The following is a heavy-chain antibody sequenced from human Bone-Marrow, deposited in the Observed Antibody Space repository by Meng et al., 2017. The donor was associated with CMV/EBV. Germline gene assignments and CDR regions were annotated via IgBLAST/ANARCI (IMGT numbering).Heavy chain of an antibody. J-gene: IGHJ4*02. D-gene: IGHD3-10*01. V-gene: IGHV3-23*01. CDR1: GFTFTSSA. CDR2: IDISGGST. Sequence: SCAASGFTFTSSAMSWVRQAPGKGLEWVSSIDISGGSTYYADSVRGRFTISRDNSKNMLYHQMNSLRAEDTAVYYCAKDLPGVVWFGEWGQGTLVTVSS. CDR3: AKDLPGVVWFGE.